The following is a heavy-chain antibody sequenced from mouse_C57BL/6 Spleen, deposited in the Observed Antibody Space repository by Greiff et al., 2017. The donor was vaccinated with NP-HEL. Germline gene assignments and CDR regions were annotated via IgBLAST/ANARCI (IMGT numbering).Heavy chain of an antibody. CDR2: IHPNSGST. J-gene: IGHJ2*01. CDR3: AREELGRRYFDY. D-gene: IGHD4-1*01. Sequence: VQLHQPGAELVKPGASVKLSCKASGYTFTSYWMTWVKQRPGQGLEWIGMIHPNSGSTNYNEKFKSKATLTVDKSSSTAYMQLSSLTSEDSAVYYCAREELGRRYFDYWGQGTTLTVSS. V-gene: IGHV1-64*01. CDR1: GYTFTSYW.